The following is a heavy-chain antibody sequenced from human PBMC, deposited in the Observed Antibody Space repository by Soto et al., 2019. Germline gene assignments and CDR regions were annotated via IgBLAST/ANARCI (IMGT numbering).Heavy chain of an antibody. D-gene: IGHD2-2*01. CDR1: GYTFTGYY. J-gene: IGHJ6*02. CDR2: INPNSGVT. CDR3: ARTGYCSDTRCYYGQDYYYYFGLDV. Sequence: QVPLVQSGAEVKKPGASVKVSCKASGYTFTGYYMHWVRQAPGQGLEWMGWINPNSGVTDYAQKFQGRVTMTRDTSISTAYMELSSLRSDDTAVYYCARTGYCSDTRCYYGQDYYYYFGLDVWGQGTTVTVS. V-gene: IGHV1-2*02.